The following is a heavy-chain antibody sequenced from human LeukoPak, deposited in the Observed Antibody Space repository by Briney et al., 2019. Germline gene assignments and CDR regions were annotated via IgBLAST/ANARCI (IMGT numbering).Heavy chain of an antibody. J-gene: IGHJ4*02. CDR2: IDFDGSTI. V-gene: IGHV3-74*01. Sequence: GGSLGLSCAASGFTFSTYWMHWVRQAPGKGLEWVSRIDFDGSTINYANSVKDRFTISRDNAKNTLYLQMNYLRAEDSAVYYCARGGGYCSGGSCYGDYWGQGTLVTVSS. CDR1: GFTFSTYW. D-gene: IGHD2-15*01. CDR3: ARGGGYCSGGSCYGDY.